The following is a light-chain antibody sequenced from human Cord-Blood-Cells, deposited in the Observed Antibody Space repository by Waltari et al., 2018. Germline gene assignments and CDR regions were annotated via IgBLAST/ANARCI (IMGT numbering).Light chain of an antibody. CDR1: SSDVGSYNL. Sequence: QSALTQPASVSGSPGQSIPISCPGTSSDVGSYNLVSWYQQHPGKAPKLMIYEGSKRPSGVSNRFSGSKSGNTASLTISGLQAKDEADYYCCSYAGSSTYVFGTGTKVTVL. CDR3: CSYAGSSTYV. CDR2: EGS. V-gene: IGLV2-23*01. J-gene: IGLJ1*01.